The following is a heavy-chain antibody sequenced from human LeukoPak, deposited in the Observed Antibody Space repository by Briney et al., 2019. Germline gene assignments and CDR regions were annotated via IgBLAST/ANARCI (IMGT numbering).Heavy chain of an antibody. CDR2: IYCGDTT. CDR3: ANSPTLGV. J-gene: IGHJ4*02. CDR1: AFTVYNNY. Sequence: SGGSLRLACAASAFTVYNNYMRWVRQAPGKGLEFVSLIYCGDTTSYADSVKGRFTISRDNSKNTLYLQMNSLRVEDTAVYYCANSPTLGVWGQGTLVTASS. V-gene: IGHV3-53*05. D-gene: IGHD3-16*01.